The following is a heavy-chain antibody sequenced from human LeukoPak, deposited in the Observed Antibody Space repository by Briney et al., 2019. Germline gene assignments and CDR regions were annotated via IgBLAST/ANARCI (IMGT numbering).Heavy chain of an antibody. J-gene: IGHJ4*02. CDR1: GFTFSSYG. D-gene: IGHD6-19*01. V-gene: IGHV3-33*01. Sequence: PGGSLRLSCAASGFTFSSYGMHWVRQAPGKGLEWVAVIWYDGSNKYYADSVKGRFTISRDNSKNTLYLQMNSLRAEDTAVYYCASTDSSGRYEHNYWGQGTLVTVSS. CDR2: IWYDGSNK. CDR3: ASTDSSGRYEHNY.